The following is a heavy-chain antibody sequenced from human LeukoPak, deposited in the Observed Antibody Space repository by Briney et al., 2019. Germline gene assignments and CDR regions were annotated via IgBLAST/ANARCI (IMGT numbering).Heavy chain of an antibody. CDR1: GFTVSSNY. V-gene: IGHV3-53*01. J-gene: IGHJ4*02. CDR3: ATGMRTAMAQGY. D-gene: IGHD5-18*01. Sequence: GGSLRLSCAASGFTVSSNYMSWVRQAPGKGLERVSVLYAGGTTDYADSVKGRFTISRDNSKNTVYLQMNSLRAEDTAMYYCATGMRTAMAQGYWGQGTLVTVSS. CDR2: LYAGGTT.